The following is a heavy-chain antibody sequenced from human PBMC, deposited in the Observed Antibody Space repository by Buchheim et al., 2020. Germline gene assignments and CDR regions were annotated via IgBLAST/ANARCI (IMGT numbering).Heavy chain of an antibody. CDR2: ISHDGSNK. Sequence: QVQLVESGGGLVKPGGSLRLSCAASGFTFSTYGMHWVRQAPGKGLEWVAVISHDGSNKYYADSVKGRFTISRDNSKNTLYLQMNSLRAEDTAVYYCAKGLLLYADYYYYYMDVWGKGTT. J-gene: IGHJ6*03. D-gene: IGHD2-2*02. CDR1: GFTFSTYG. CDR3: AKGLLLYADYYYYYMDV. V-gene: IGHV3-30*18.